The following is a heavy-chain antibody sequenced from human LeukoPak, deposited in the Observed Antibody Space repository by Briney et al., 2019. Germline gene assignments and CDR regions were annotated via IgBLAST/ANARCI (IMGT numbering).Heavy chain of an antibody. D-gene: IGHD1-26*01. V-gene: IGHV4-59*01. Sequence: SETLSLTCTVSGGSISSYYWSWIRQPPGKGLEWIGYIYYSGSTNYNPSLKSRVTISVDTSKNQFSLKLSSVTAADTAVYYCARALRESWEPDYYCYGMDVWGQGTTVTVSS. J-gene: IGHJ6*02. CDR3: ARALRESWEPDYYCYGMDV. CDR1: GGSISSYY. CDR2: IYYSGST.